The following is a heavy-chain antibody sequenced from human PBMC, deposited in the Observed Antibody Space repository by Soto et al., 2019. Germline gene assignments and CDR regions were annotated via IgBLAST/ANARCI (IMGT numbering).Heavy chain of an antibody. CDR3: TKGMVPDQ. D-gene: IGHD6-13*01. J-gene: IGHJ5*02. CDR2: ITATGT. Sequence: EVHLLESGGGFVQPGGSLRLSCAASGFSFRQYAMIWVCQAPGKGLEWVSAITATGTHYADSVKGRFTISRDSSKSTLYLDINNLRVEDTAVYYCTKGMVPDQWGQGTLITVSS. V-gene: IGHV3-23*01. CDR1: GFSFRQYA.